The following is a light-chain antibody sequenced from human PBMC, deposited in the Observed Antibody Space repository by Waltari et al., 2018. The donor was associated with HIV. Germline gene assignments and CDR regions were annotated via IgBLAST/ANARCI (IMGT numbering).Light chain of an antibody. CDR2: EVS. Sequence: QSALTQPPSASGSPGQSVTISCTGTSSDVGGYNYVSWYQQHPGKAPKLMIYEVSKRPSGFPDRFSGSKSGNTASLTVSGRQAEDEADYYCSSYAGSNNVVFGGGTKLTVL. J-gene: IGLJ2*01. V-gene: IGLV2-8*01. CDR1: SSDVGGYNY. CDR3: SSYAGSNNVV.